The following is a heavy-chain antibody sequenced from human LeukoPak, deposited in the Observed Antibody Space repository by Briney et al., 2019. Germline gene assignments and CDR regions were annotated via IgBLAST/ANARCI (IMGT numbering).Heavy chain of an antibody. CDR3: ARRRGGGVIVHFDY. CDR1: GGSISSYY. D-gene: IGHD3-16*02. V-gene: IGHV4-59*08. Sequence: SETLSLTCTVSGGSISSYYWSWIRQPPGKGLEWIGYIYYSGSTNYNPSLKSRVTISVDTSKNQFSLKLSSVTAADTAVYYCARRRGGGVIVHFDYWGQGTLVTVSS. CDR2: IYYSGST. J-gene: IGHJ4*02.